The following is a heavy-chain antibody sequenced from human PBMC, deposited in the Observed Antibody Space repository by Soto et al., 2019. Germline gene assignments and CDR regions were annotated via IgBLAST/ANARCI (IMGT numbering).Heavy chain of an antibody. Sequence: SETLSLTCAVSGGSIGSGGYSWTWIRQPPGKGLEWIGYIYDSGTTYYNPSLKSRVTISVDRSNNQFSLNLRSVTAADTAVYYCAREYSSTYSRYFDYWGQGTLVTVSS. J-gene: IGHJ4*02. CDR3: AREYSSTYSRYFDY. V-gene: IGHV4-30-2*01. CDR1: GGSIGSGGYS. D-gene: IGHD4-4*01. CDR2: IYDSGTT.